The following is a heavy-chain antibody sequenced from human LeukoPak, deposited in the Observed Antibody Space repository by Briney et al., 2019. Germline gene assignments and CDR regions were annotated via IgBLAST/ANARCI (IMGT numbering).Heavy chain of an antibody. V-gene: IGHV4-59*08. J-gene: IGHJ6*02. D-gene: IGHD6-13*01. CDR2: IYYSGST. Sequence: NPSETLSLTCTVSGGSISSYYWSWIRQPPGKGLEWIGYIYYSGSTNYNPSLKSRVTISVDTSKNQFSLKLSSVTAADTAVYYCARHSSWYGLGGMDVWGQGTTVTVSS. CDR3: ARHSSWYGLGGMDV. CDR1: GGSISSYY.